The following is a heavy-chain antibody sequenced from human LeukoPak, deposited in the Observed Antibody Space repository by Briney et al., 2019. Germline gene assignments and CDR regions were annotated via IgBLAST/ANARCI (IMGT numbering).Heavy chain of an antibody. V-gene: IGHV3-7*01. CDR3: ARLGARQMLEY. J-gene: IGHJ4*02. CDR1: ELTFSSYW. D-gene: IGHD4-17*01. CDR2: IKQDGGQI. Sequence: GGSLRLSCAASELTFSSYWMSWARQAPGKGLEWVANIKQDGGQIYYLESVKGRFTVSRDNAKNSLYLQMNSLRAEDTAVYYCARLGARQMLEYWGQGTLVTVSS.